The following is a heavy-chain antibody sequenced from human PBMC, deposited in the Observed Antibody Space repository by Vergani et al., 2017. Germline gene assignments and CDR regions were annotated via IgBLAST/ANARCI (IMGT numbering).Heavy chain of an antibody. CDR3: ARDHYYGSGSTYMDV. Sequence: VQLVESGGGLVKPGGSLRLSCAASGFTFSSYRMNWVRQAPGKGLEWVSSISSSSSYIYYADSVKGRFTISRDNAKNSLYLQMNSLRAEDTAVYYCARDHYYGSGSTYMDVWGKGTTVTVSS. J-gene: IGHJ6*03. CDR1: GFTFSSYR. CDR2: ISSSSSYI. V-gene: IGHV3-21*01. D-gene: IGHD3-10*01.